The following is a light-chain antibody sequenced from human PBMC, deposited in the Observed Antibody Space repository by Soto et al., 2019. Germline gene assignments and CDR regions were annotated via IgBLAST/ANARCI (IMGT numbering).Light chain of an antibody. CDR1: PSGLSSSNSKNY. CDR3: QQYYSTPYT. V-gene: IGKV4-1*01. CDR2: WAS. J-gene: IGKJ2*01. Sequence: DFVMTQTPDSLAVSLGEMATINCKSSPSGLSSSNSKNYLAWYQQKPGQPPRLLIYWASTRNSGVPARFRGSVSGTDFTLNISRLQTEDVAVYYCQQYYSTPYTFGQGTKLEIK.